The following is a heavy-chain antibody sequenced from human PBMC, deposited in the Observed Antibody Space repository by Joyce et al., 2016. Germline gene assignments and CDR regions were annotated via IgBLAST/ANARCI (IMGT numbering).Heavy chain of an antibody. J-gene: IGHJ6*02. Sequence: EAQLVESGGALVQPGESVKLSCAASGLTFTTFWMSWARQAQGKGLECVANINEDGSDQYYGDSVRGRFTISRDNAKNSLYLQMNSLRAEDTAVYYCARGRGMGVWGQGTTVIVSS. V-gene: IGHV3-7*03. CDR2: INEDGSDQ. CDR3: ARGRGMGV. CDR1: GLTFTTFW.